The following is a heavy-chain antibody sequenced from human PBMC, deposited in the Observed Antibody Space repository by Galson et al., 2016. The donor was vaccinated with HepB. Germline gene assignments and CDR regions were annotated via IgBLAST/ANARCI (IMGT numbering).Heavy chain of an antibody. J-gene: IGHJ4*02. CDR1: EYSFTDYY. Sequence: SVKVSCKAPEYSFTDYYIHWLRQAPGQGLEWMGWINPNSGVTHYAQKFQGRVTLTRDTSVSTAYMEVTSLKSDDTAFYYCAKVADSPGFYYQGRFDYWGQGTLITVSS. D-gene: IGHD3-22*01. CDR3: AKVADSPGFYYQGRFDY. CDR2: INPNSGVT. V-gene: IGHV1-2*02.